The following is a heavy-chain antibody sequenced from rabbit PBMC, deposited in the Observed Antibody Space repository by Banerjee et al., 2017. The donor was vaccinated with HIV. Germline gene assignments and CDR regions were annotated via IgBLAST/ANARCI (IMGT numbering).Heavy chain of an antibody. V-gene: IGHV1S45*01. CDR3: ARDHGGRLDL. CDR1: GFTLSSSYW. J-gene: IGHJ6*01. Sequence: QEQLEESGGDLVKPGASLTLTCTASGFTLSSSYWMCWVRQAPGKGLEWIGCINTGSSGSTYYASWAKGRFTISKTSSTTVTLQMTSLTAADTATYFCARDHGGRLDLWGPGTLVTVS. D-gene: IGHD2-1*01. CDR2: INTGSSGST.